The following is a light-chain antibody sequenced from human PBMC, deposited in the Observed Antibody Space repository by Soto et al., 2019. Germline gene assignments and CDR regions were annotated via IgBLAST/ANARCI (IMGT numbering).Light chain of an antibody. Sequence: QSALTQPRSVSGSPGQSVTISCTGTSSDVGGYNYVSWYQQHPGKAPKLMIYDVSKRPSGVPDRFSGSKSGNTASLTISGLQAEDEADYYCCSYAGSYTYVVFGGGTKATVL. V-gene: IGLV2-11*01. CDR3: CSYAGSYTYVV. CDR2: DVS. CDR1: SSDVGGYNY. J-gene: IGLJ2*01.